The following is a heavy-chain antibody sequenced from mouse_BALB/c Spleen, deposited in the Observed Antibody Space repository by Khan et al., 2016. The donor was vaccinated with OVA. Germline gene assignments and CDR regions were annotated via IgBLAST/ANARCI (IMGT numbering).Heavy chain of an antibody. V-gene: IGHV5-17*02. J-gene: IGHJ4*01. Sequence: EVQLQESGGGLVQPGESRKLSCAASGYTFTSFGMFWMHQAPGKGLEWVAYISSYSNTIYYADTVKGRFTITRDNSKNTLFLKMTSLTSEDTARYYCERILGIHGMDYWGQGTSVTVSS. CDR3: ERILGIHGMDY. D-gene: IGHD4-1*01. CDR1: GYTFTSFG. CDR2: ISSYSNTI.